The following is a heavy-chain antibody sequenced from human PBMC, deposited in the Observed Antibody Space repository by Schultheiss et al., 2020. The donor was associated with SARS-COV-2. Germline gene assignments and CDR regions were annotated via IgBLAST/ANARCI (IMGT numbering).Heavy chain of an antibody. D-gene: IGHD5-18*01. J-gene: IGHJ4*02. Sequence: ASVKVSCKASGYTFTSYAMHWVRQAPGQGLEWMGWINPNSGGTNYAQKFQGRVTMTRDTSISTAYMELSRLRSDDTAVYYCARTSGDTAMVLDTEPFDYWGQGTLVTVSS. CDR2: INPNSGGT. V-gene: IGHV1-2*02. CDR1: GYTFTSYA. CDR3: ARTSGDTAMVLDTEPFDY.